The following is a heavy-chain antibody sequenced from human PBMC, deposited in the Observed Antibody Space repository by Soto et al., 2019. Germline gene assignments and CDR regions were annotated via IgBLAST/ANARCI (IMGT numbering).Heavy chain of an antibody. CDR2: IDPSDSYT. D-gene: IGHD2-15*01. J-gene: IGHJ6*02. CDR3: ARQTVKMVTVSCYYQYGMDV. V-gene: IGHV5-10-1*01. CDR1: GYSFTNYW. Sequence: GESLKISCRGSGYSFTNYWINWVRQMPGKGLEWMGRIDPSDSYTNYSPSFQGHVTISADKSINSVYLQWSSLKASDTAMYFCARQTVKMVTVSCYYQYGMDVWGQGTTVTVS.